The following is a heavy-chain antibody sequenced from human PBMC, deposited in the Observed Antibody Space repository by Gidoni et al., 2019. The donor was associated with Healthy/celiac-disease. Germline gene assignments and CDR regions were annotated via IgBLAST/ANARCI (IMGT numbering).Heavy chain of an antibody. J-gene: IGHJ4*02. D-gene: IGHD5-18*01. CDR3: ARDSSGTGYSYGFYFDY. V-gene: IGHV1-69*01. Sequence: QVQLVQSGAEVKKPGSSVKVSCKASGGTFSRHAISWVRQAPGQGLEWMGGIIPIFGTANYAQKFQGRVTITADESTSTAYMELSSLRSEDTAVYYCARDSSGTGYSYGFYFDYWGQGTLVTVSS. CDR1: GGTFSRHA. CDR2: IIPIFGTA.